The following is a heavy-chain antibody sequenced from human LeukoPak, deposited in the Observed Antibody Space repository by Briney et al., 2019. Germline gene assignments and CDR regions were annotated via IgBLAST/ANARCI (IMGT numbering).Heavy chain of an antibody. D-gene: IGHD1-26*01. CDR3: AREHVSGSPLADY. CDR1: GGSISSGGYY. V-gene: IGHV4-31*03. J-gene: IGHJ4*02. Sequence: SSQTLSLTCTVSGGSISSGGYYWRWIRQHPGKGLEWIGYIYYSGSTYYNPSLKSRVTISVDTSKNQFSLKLSSVTAADTAVYYCAREHVSGSPLADYWGQGTLVTVSS. CDR2: IYYSGST.